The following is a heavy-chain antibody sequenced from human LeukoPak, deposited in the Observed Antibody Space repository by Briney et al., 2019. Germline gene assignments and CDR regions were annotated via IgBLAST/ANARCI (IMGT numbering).Heavy chain of an antibody. CDR2: IIPIFGTA. D-gene: IGHD3-22*01. V-gene: IGHV1-69*05. Sequence: SVKVSCKASGGTFSSYAISWVRQAPGQGLEWMGGIIPIFGTANYAQKFQGRVTMTRDMSTSTVYMELSSLRSEDTAVYYCARDGDSSGYASYYYYMDVWGKGTTVTVSS. J-gene: IGHJ6*03. CDR1: GGTFSSYA. CDR3: ARDGDSSGYASYYYYMDV.